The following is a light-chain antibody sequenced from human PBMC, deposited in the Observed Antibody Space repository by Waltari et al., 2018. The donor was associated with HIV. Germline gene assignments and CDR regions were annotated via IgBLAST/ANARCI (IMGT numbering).Light chain of an antibody. J-gene: IGLJ2*01. V-gene: IGLV3-21*04. CDR1: RIGTKS. CDR3: EVWDVTRNRVV. CDR2: YDS. Sequence: YVLTQPPSVSVAQGKTATITCEGDRIGTKSVHWYQQKSGQAPQLIIYYDSDRPSGIPERFSGSNSGSAATLTIGRVEDVDEADYYCEVWDVTRNRVVFGGGTKLFAL.